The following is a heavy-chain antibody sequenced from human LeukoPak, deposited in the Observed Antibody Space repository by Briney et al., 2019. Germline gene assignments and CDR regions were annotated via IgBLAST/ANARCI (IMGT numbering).Heavy chain of an antibody. D-gene: IGHD1-1*01. J-gene: IGHJ4*02. CDR2: NSGDGTT. Sequence: AGSLCLNCSASGFTFSSYALSWVRPAPARGLEWCSNNSGDGTTFYTHPVNGRITLSRDNSRNASYLQLNGLVVEDAAVYYCAKACGVSNADAVLWGQGTLVTVSS. V-gene: IGHV3-23*01. CDR3: AKACGVSNADAVL. CDR1: GFTFSSYA.